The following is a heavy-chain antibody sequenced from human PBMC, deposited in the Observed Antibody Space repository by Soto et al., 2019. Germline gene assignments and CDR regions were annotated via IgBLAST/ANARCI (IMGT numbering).Heavy chain of an antibody. CDR2: IIPLFGTT. D-gene: IGHD5-12*01. J-gene: IGHJ5*02. CDR1: GGTFVSFA. CDR3: SRGPLEMATIWGGNWVDP. Sequence: QVQLVQSGAEVKKPGSSVKVSCKASGGTFVSFAISWVRQAPGHGLEWMGGIIPLFGTTKYAQTFQGRVTTTADKSTSTAYMELSSRRSEDTALSFGSRGPLEMATIWGGNWVDPWGQGHLVTVSS. V-gene: IGHV1-69*06.